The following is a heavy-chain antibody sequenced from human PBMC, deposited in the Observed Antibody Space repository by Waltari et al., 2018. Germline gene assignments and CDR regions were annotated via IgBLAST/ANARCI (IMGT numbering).Heavy chain of an antibody. CDR2: MNPNSGNT. CDR1: GYTFTSYD. D-gene: IGHD3-3*01. CDR3: ARQQSDLTYDFWSGYKYYFDY. Sequence: QVQLVQSGAEVKKPGASVKVSCKASGYTFTSYDINWVRQATGQGLEWMGWMNPNSGNTGYAQKVQGRVTMTRNTSISTAYMELSSLRSEDTAVYYCARQQSDLTYDFWSGYKYYFDYWGQGTLVTVSS. V-gene: IGHV1-8*02. J-gene: IGHJ4*02.